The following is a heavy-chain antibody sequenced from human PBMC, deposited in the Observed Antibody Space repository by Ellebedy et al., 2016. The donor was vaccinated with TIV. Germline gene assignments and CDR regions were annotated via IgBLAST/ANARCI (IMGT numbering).Heavy chain of an antibody. J-gene: IGHJ4*02. CDR3: ARDFMG. V-gene: IGHV4-39*07. D-gene: IGHD3-16*01. CDR2: INPSGST. Sequence: SGPTLVKPTQALTLTCTFSGFSLITSGMCVSWIRQPPGKGLEWIGEINPSGSTNYNPSLKSRVTISVDTSKNQFSLKLSSVTAADTAVYYCARDFMGWGQGTLVTVSS. CDR1: GFSLITSGM.